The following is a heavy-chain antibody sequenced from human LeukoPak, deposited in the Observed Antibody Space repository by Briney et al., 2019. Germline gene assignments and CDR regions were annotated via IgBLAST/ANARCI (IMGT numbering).Heavy chain of an antibody. V-gene: IGHV1-18*01. D-gene: IGHD6-13*01. CDR3: AREKGSSWYPVGNWFDP. CDR2: ISAYNGNT. CDR1: GYTFTSYG. J-gene: IGHJ5*02. Sequence: GASVKVSCKASGYTFTSYGISWVRQAPGQGLEWMGWISAYNGNTNYAQKLQGRVTMTTDTSTSTAYMELRSLRSDNTAVYYCAREKGSSWYPVGNWFDPWGQGTRVTVSS.